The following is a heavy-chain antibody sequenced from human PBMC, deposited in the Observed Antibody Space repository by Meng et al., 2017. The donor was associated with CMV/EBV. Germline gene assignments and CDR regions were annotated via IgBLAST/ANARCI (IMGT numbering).Heavy chain of an antibody. CDR2: IYHSGST. D-gene: IGHD2-2*01. V-gene: IGHV4-4*02. CDR3: AKFEIPARYYFDY. J-gene: IGHJ4*02. Sequence: VSGGSISSSNWWSWVRQPPGKGLEWIGEIYHSGSTNYNPSLKSRVTISVDKSKNQFSLKLSSVTAADTAVYYCAKFEIPARYYFDYWGQGTLVTVSS. CDR1: GGSISSSNW.